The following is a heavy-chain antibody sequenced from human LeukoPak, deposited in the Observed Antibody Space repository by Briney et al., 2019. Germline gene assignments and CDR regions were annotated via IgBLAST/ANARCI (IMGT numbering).Heavy chain of an antibody. CDR3: ARTDTRGVYFDY. V-gene: IGHV4-34*01. CDR2: INHSGST. D-gene: IGHD6-13*01. CDR1: GGSFSGYF. J-gene: IGHJ4*02. Sequence: SETLSLTCAVYGGSFSGYFWSWIRQPPGKGLEWIGEINHSGSTNYNPSLKSRVTISVDTSKNQFSLKLSSVTAADTAVYYCARTDTRGVYFDYWGQGTLVTVSS.